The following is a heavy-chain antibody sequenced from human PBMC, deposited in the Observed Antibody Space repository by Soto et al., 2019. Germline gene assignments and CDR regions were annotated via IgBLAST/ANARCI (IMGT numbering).Heavy chain of an antibody. CDR3: AKSSSGGRGINYYAMDV. CDR2: ISGSGGST. D-gene: IGHD6-19*01. Sequence: PGGSLRLSCAASGFAFSSYAMSWVRQAPGKGLEWVSAISGSGGSTYYADSVKGRFTISRDNSKNTLYLQMNSLRAEDTAIYYCAKSSSGGRGINYYAMDVWGQGTTVTVSS. CDR1: GFAFSSYA. V-gene: IGHV3-23*01. J-gene: IGHJ6*02.